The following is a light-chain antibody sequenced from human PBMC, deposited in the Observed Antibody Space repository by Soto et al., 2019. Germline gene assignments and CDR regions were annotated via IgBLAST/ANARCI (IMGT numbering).Light chain of an antibody. V-gene: IGLV1-44*01. Sequence: QSVLTQPPSGSATPGQRVTISCSGSSSNIGSNTVNWYQQLPGTAPKLLIYKSNQRPSGVPDRFSGSKSGTSASLAISGLQSEDEADYYCAAWDDSLNGRVFGGGIKLTVL. J-gene: IGLJ3*02. CDR2: KSN. CDR3: AAWDDSLNGRV. CDR1: SSNIGSNT.